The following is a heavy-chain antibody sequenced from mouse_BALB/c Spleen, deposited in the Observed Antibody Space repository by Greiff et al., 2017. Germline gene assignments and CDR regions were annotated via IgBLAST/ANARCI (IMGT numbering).Heavy chain of an antibody. J-gene: IGHJ4*01. CDR2: ISSGGSYT. CDR1: GFTFSSYG. CDR3: AREGSPYAMDY. Sequence: EVMLVESGGDLVKPGGSLKLSCAASGFTFSSYGMSWVRQTPDKRLEWVATISSGGSYTYYPDSVKGRFTISRDNAKNTLYLQMSSLKSEDTAMYYCAREGSPYAMDYWGQGTSVTVSS. V-gene: IGHV5-6*01.